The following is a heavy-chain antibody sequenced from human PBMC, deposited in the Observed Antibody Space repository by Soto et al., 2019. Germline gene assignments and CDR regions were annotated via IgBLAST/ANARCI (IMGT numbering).Heavy chain of an antibody. Sequence: GASVKVSCKASGYTFTSYDINWVRQATGQGLEWMGWMNPNSGNTGYAQKFQGRVTMTRNTSISTAYMELSSLRSEDTAVYYCARGPGDYDFWSGYYAQVGDAFDIWGQGTMVTVSS. CDR1: GYTFTSYD. CDR2: MNPNSGNT. D-gene: IGHD3-3*01. V-gene: IGHV1-8*01. CDR3: ARGPGDYDFWSGYYAQVGDAFDI. J-gene: IGHJ3*02.